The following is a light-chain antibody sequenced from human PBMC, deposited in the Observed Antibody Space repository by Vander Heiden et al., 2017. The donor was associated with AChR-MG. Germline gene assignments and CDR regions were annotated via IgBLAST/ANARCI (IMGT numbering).Light chain of an antibody. CDR3: QQYKSNSWT. J-gene: IGKJ1*01. V-gene: IGKV1-5*03. CDR1: QSINNW. Sequence: DIQMTQSPSTLSASVGDRLTITCRASQSINNWLAWYQQKPGKAPEVLINEASNLQSGVPSRFSGSGSGTEYSLTISSLQPDDFATYYCQQYKSNSWTFGQGTKVEIK. CDR2: EAS.